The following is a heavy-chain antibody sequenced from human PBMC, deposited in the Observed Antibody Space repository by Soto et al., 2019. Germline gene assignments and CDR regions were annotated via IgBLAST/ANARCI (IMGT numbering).Heavy chain of an antibody. J-gene: IGHJ4*02. V-gene: IGHV1-46*01. CDR3: ARGGHVVVVTAALDY. CDR2: VNPSGGHT. D-gene: IGHD2-21*02. Sequence: GASVKVSCKASGDTFTDYYIHWVRQAPGQGLEWMGTVNPSGGHTTYAQHFLGRVTMTRDTSTSTLYMELTSLTSDDTAIYYCARGGHVVVVTAALDYWGQGNLVTVSS. CDR1: GDTFTDYY.